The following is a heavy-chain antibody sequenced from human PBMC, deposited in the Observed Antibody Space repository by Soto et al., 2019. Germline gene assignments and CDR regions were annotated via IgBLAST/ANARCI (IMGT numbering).Heavy chain of an antibody. CDR1: GVSFSRYA. Sequence: QVQLVESGGGVVQPGRSLRLSCAASGVSFSRYAMHWVRQAPGKGLEWVAAVANDGGNTYYVDSVKGRFTISTDNSKKMLYLQMNSLRPEDTAVYYCGRDFGGSEGRADSIDIWGQGTVVTVSS. CDR3: GRDFGGSEGRADSIDI. D-gene: IGHD5-12*01. J-gene: IGHJ3*02. CDR2: VANDGGNT. V-gene: IGHV3-30*03.